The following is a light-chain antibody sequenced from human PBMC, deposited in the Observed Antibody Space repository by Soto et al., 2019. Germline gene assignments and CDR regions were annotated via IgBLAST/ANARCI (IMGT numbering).Light chain of an antibody. V-gene: IGLV1-40*01. J-gene: IGLJ3*02. Sequence: QSVLTQPPSVSGAPGQRVTISCTGNNSNLGAGYDVHWYQQLPGAAPKLVVFGNRNRPSGVPERFSGSKSGTSASLAITGLQAEDEAEYYCLLSYSGARVFGGGTKVTVL. CDR3: LLSYSGARV. CDR2: GNR. CDR1: NSNLGAGYD.